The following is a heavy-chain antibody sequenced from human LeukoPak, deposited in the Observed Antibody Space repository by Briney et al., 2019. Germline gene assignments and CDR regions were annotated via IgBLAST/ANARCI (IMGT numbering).Heavy chain of an antibody. CDR2: IYYSGST. Sequence: SETLSLTCTVSGGFISSSSYFWGWIRQPPGKGLEWIGSIYYSGSTSYNTSLKSRVTISVDTSKNQFSLKLSSVTAADTAVYYCARHLDYYDSSGYSGYYFDYWGQGTLVTVSS. CDR3: ARHLDYYDSSGYSGYYFDY. V-gene: IGHV4-39*01. D-gene: IGHD3-22*01. CDR1: GGFISSSSYF. J-gene: IGHJ4*02.